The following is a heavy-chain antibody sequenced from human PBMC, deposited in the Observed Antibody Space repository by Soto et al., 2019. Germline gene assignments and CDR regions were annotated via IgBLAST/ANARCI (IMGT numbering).Heavy chain of an antibody. CDR3: ARDSSSSYF. CDR2: INHSGST. D-gene: IGHD6-6*01. V-gene: IGHV4-34*01. Sequence: PSETLSLTCAAYGGSFSGYYWSWIRQPPGKGLEWIGEINHSGSTNYNPSFKSRVTISVDTSKNQFSLKLSSVTAADTAVYYCARDSSSSYFWSQGTLVTVSS. CDR1: GGSFSGYY. J-gene: IGHJ4*02.